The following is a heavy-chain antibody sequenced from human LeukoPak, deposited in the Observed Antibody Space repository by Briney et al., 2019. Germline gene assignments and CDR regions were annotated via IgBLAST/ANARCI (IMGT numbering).Heavy chain of an antibody. CDR2: IKEDGSAL. CDR3: ARERGYSSFDF. D-gene: IGHD4-23*01. CDR1: AFTLSNYW. V-gene: IGHV3-7*01. J-gene: IGHJ4*02. Sequence: PGGSLRLSCAASAFTLSNYWMSWVRQAPGEGLEWVANIKEDGSALNYVASVKGRFTISRDNAENSLYLQMNSLRVDDTAVYYCARERGYSSFDFWGQGTLVTVSS.